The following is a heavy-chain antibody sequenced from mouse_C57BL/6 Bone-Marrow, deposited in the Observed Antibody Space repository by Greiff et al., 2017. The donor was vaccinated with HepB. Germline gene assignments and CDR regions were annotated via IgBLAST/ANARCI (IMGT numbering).Heavy chain of an antibody. D-gene: IGHD1-1*01. CDR1: GYTFTSYW. CDR3: SKRIIRNLSYAMDY. Sequence: QVQLQQPGAELVRPGSSVKLSCKASGYTFTSYWMDWVKQRPGQGLEWIGNIYPTDSETHYNQKFKDKATLTVDKSSSTAYMQLSSLTCEDSAVYYCSKRIIRNLSYAMDYWGQGTSVTVSS. CDR2: IYPTDSET. V-gene: IGHV1-61*01. J-gene: IGHJ4*01.